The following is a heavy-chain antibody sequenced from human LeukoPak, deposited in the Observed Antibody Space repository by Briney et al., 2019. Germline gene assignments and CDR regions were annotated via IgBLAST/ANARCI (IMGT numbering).Heavy chain of an antibody. CDR1: GFTFSSHW. CDR2: IKLDGSEE. J-gene: IGHJ4*02. D-gene: IGHD6-6*01. V-gene: IGHV3-7*01. CDR3: ATDRSSIAVRPH. Sequence: GGSLRLSCVVSGFTFSSHWMSWVRQAPGKGLEWVANIKLDGSEEYYVDSVKGRFIISRDNAKNSLYLQMNSLRAEDTAVYYCATDRSSIAVRPHWGQGTQVTVSS.